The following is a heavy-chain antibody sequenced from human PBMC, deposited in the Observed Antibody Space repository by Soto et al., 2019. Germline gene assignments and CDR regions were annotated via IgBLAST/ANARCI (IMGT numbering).Heavy chain of an antibody. CDR2: INSDGSST. V-gene: IGHV3-74*01. J-gene: IGHJ3*02. D-gene: IGHD6-19*01. CDR1: GFTFSSYW. CDR3: AREVTDSSGWYGDDAFDI. Sequence: GGSLRLSCAASGFTFSSYWMHWVRQAPGKGLVWVSRINSDGSSTSYADSVKGRFTISRDNAKNTLYLQMNSLRAEDTAVYYCAREVTDSSGWYGDDAFDIWGQGTMVTVSS.